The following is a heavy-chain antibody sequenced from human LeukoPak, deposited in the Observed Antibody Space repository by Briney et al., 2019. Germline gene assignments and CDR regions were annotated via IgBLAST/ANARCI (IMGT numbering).Heavy chain of an antibody. J-gene: IGHJ3*02. D-gene: IGHD3-3*01. CDR1: GFTFSNYW. CDR2: IKHDGSEK. V-gene: IGHV3-7*01. Sequence: GGSLRLSCAASGFTFSNYWMSWVRQAPGKGLEWVAIIKHDGSEKYYVDSVKGRFTISRDNAKNSLYLQMNSLRDEDTAVYYCARNRRITIFGVVRPGAFDIWGQGTMVTVSS. CDR3: ARNRRITIFGVVRPGAFDI.